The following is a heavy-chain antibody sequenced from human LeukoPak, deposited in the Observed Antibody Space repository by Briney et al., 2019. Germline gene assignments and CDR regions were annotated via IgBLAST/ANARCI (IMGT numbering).Heavy chain of an antibody. CDR1: GYTFTSYG. Sequence: ASVKVSCKASGYTFTSYGISWVRQAPGQGLEWMGWISAYNGNTNYAQKFQGRVTMTRDMSTSTVYMELSSLRSEDTAVYYCARAKGYGEGGDYFDYWGQGTLVTVSS. D-gene: IGHD4-17*01. J-gene: IGHJ4*02. CDR3: ARAKGYGEGGDYFDY. CDR2: ISAYNGNT. V-gene: IGHV1-18*01.